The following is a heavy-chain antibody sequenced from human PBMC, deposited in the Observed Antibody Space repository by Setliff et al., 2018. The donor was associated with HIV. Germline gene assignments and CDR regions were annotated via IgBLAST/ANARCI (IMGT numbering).Heavy chain of an antibody. CDR1: GGSVSSHY. V-gene: IGHV4-59*02. CDR2: VYYSGST. D-gene: IGHD6-13*01. Sequence: PSETLSLTCTASGGSVSSHYWSWIRQPPGKGLEWIGNVYYSGSTNYSPSLKSRVTISIDTSKNQFSLKLSSVTAADTAVYYCARVGGRGGSSWYLGTKMGRKYGMDVWGQGTTVTVSS. J-gene: IGHJ6*02. CDR3: ARVGGRGGSSWYLGTKMGRKYGMDV.